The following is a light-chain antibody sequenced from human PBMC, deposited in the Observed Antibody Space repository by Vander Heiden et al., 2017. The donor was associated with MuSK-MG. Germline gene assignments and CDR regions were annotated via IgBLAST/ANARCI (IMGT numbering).Light chain of an antibody. V-gene: IGKV4-1*01. CDR1: QSILYSSNTKNY. CDR3: QQYYTTPYT. J-gene: IGKJ2*01. CDR2: WAS. Sequence: DIVLTQSPDSLAVSLGERATINCKSRQSILYSSNTKNYLSWYQQKPGQPPKLLIYWASTRESGVPDRFSASGSATDFTLTISSLQAEDVAVYYCQQYYTTPYTFGQGTKLEIK.